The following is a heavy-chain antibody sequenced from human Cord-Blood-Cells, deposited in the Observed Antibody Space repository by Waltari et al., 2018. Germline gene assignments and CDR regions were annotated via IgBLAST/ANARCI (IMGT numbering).Heavy chain of an antibody. CDR3: ARGRGYCSSTSCHWDAFDI. J-gene: IGHJ3*02. D-gene: IGHD2-2*01. CDR1: GGTFRRYA. Sequence: QVQLVQSGAEVKKPGSSVKVSCKASGGTFRRYAIRWVRQAPGQGPEWMGGIIPIFGTANYAQKFQGRVTITADESTSTAYMELSSLRSEDTAVYYCARGRGYCSSTSCHWDAFDIWGQGTMVTVSS. CDR2: IIPIFGTA. V-gene: IGHV1-69*01.